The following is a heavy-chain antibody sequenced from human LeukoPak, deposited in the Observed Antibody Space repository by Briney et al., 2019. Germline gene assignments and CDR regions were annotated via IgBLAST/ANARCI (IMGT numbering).Heavy chain of an antibody. CDR1: GGTFSSYA. D-gene: IGHD2-2*01. J-gene: IGHJ4*02. Sequence: ASVKVSCKASGGTFSSYAISWVRQAPGQGLEWMGGIIPIFGTANYAQKFQGRVTITADESTSTAYMELSSLRSEDTAVYYCASPPNCSSTSCSTWGRYFDYWGQGTLVTVSS. V-gene: IGHV1-69*13. CDR3: ASPPNCSSTSCSTWGRYFDY. CDR2: IIPIFGTA.